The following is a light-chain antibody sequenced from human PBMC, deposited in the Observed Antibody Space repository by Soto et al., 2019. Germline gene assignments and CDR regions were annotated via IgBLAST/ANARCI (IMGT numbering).Light chain of an antibody. CDR3: SSYTSSSPYV. Sequence: QSALTQPASVSGSPGQSITISCTGTSSDVGGYNYVSWYQQHPGKAPKLMIYDVSNRPSGVSNRFSGSKSGNTASLTISGLQAEDEADDYFSSYTSSSPYVFGTGTKLTVL. CDR1: SSDVGGYNY. J-gene: IGLJ1*01. CDR2: DVS. V-gene: IGLV2-14*01.